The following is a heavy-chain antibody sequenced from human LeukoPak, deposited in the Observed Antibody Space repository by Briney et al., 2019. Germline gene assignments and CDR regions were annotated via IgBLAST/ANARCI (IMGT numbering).Heavy chain of an antibody. V-gene: IGHV3-30*04. CDR3: ARPSPPGDGYNPCDY. Sequence: PGRSLRLSCAASGFTFHNFAMHWVRQAPGKGLEWVAVISNDERNKYYADSVRGRFTISRDNSKNTVYLQMNSLRNEDTAVYYCARPSPPGDGYNPCDYWGPGALVTVSS. CDR1: GFTFHNFA. CDR2: ISNDERNK. D-gene: IGHD5-24*01. J-gene: IGHJ4*02.